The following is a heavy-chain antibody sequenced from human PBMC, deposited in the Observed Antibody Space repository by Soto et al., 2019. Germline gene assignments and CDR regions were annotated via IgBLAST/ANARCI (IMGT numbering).Heavy chain of an antibody. CDR2: IYYSGST. CDR1: GGSISSGDYY. Sequence: SETLSLTCTVSGGSISSGDYYWSWIRQPPGKGLEWIGYIYYSGSTYYNPSLKSRVTISVDTSKNQFSLKLSSVTAADTAVYYCARGVTMVRGAIITPDGMDVWGQGTTVTVSS. CDR3: ARGVTMVRGAIITPDGMDV. V-gene: IGHV4-30-4*01. J-gene: IGHJ6*02. D-gene: IGHD3-10*01.